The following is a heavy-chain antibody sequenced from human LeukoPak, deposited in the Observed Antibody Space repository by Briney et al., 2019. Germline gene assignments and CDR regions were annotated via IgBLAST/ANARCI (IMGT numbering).Heavy chain of an antibody. Sequence: GGSLRLSCAASGFTFSSYAMSWVRQAPGKGLEWVSAISGSGGSTYYADSVKGRFTISRDNSKNTLYLQMNSLRAEDTAVYYCARDPGIVGAYDIWGQGTMVTVSS. CDR2: ISGSGGST. V-gene: IGHV3-23*01. D-gene: IGHD1-26*01. CDR1: GFTFSSYA. CDR3: ARDPGIVGAYDI. J-gene: IGHJ3*02.